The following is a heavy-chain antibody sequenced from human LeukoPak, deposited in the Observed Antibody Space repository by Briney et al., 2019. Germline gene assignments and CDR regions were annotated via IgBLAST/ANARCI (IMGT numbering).Heavy chain of an antibody. CDR1: GFTFSSYE. D-gene: IGHD4-17*01. Sequence: GGSLRLSCAASGFTFSSYEMNWVRQAPGKGLEWVAVISYDGSNEYYADSVKGRFTISRDNSKNTMYLQMNGLRPEDTAVYYCAKGIADYVRAYFDYWGQGTLVTVSS. CDR3: AKGIADYVRAYFDY. V-gene: IGHV3-30*18. CDR2: ISYDGSNE. J-gene: IGHJ4*02.